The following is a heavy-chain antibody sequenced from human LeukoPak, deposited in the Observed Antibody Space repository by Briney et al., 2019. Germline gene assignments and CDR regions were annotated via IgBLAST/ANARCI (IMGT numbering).Heavy chain of an antibody. D-gene: IGHD6-19*01. CDR1: GYSISSGYY. V-gene: IGHV4-38-2*01. Sequence: PSETLSLTCAVSGYSISSGYYWGWIRQPPGKGLEWIGSIYHSGSTYYNPSLKSRVTISVDTSKNQFSLKLSSVTAADTAVYYCARHGYSSGRYLVAFAPWGQGTLVTVSS. CDR3: ARHGYSSGRYLVAFAP. CDR2: IYHSGST. J-gene: IGHJ5*02.